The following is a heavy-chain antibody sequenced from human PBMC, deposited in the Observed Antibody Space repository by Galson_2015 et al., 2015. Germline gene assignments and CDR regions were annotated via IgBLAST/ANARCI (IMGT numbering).Heavy chain of an antibody. CDR1: GFTFSSYG. V-gene: IGHV3-33*01. Sequence: LRLSCAASGFTFSSYGMHWVRQAPGKGLEWVAVIWYDGSNKYYADSVKGRFTISRDNSKNTLYLQMNSLRAEDTAVYYCARAHHYSSGWYRYFDYWGQGTLVTVSS. CDR3: ARAHHYSSGWYRYFDY. J-gene: IGHJ4*02. CDR2: IWYDGSNK. D-gene: IGHD6-19*01.